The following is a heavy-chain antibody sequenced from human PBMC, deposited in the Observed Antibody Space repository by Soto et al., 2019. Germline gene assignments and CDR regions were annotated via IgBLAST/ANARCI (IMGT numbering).Heavy chain of an antibody. V-gene: IGHV3-7*01. Sequence: EVQLVESGGGLVQPGGSLRLSCAASGFTFSSYWMSWVRQAPGKGLEWVANIKQDGSEKYYVDSVKGRFTISRDNAKNTLYLQMNSLRAEDTAVYYCARETRGYIGYDNAFDIWGRGTMLTVSS. CDR1: GFTFSSYW. J-gene: IGHJ3*02. CDR2: IKQDGSEK. D-gene: IGHD5-12*01. CDR3: ARETRGYIGYDNAFDI.